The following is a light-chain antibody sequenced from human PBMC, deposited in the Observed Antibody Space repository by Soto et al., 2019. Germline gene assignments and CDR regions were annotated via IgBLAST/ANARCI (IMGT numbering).Light chain of an antibody. CDR3: MQATHFPYV. Sequence: DIVMTQTPLLSPVTLGQPASISCRSTQSLVHRDGNTYLNWLHQRPGQPPRLLIHKTSNRFSGVPDRFSGSGAGKDFTLEISRVEIEDVGLYYCMQATHFPYVFGQGTRLEI. CDR1: QSLVHRDGNTY. V-gene: IGKV2-24*01. J-gene: IGKJ2*01. CDR2: KTS.